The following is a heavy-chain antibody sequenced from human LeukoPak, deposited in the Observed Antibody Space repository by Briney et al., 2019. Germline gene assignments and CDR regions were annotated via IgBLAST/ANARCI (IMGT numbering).Heavy chain of an antibody. CDR2: INPNSGDT. D-gene: IGHD2-2*01. CDR1: GYTFTDYY. V-gene: IGHV1-2*02. J-gene: IGHJ4*02. Sequence: ASVKVSCKASGYTFTDYYMHWVRQAPGQGFEWMGWINPNSGDTNYAQKFQGRVAMTRDTSISTAHMELSRLRSDDTAVYYCARANFLYCSSTTCLFDYWGQGTLVIVSS. CDR3: ARANFLYCSSTTCLFDY.